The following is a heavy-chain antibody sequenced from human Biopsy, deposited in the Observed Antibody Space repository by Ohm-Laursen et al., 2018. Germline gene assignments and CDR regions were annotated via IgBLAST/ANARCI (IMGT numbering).Heavy chain of an antibody. CDR2: IIPIFDTA. CDR1: GGTLSNYA. D-gene: IGHD2-15*01. V-gene: IGHV1-69*06. CDR3: ASDLLGREGYCGGRNCQIAY. Sequence: KVSCKASGGTLSNYAINWVRQAPGQGLEWMGGIIPIFDTANYAQKFQDRVTITADKSTFTAYMELSSLRSEDTAVYYCASDLLGREGYCGGRNCQIAYWGQGTLVTVSS. J-gene: IGHJ4*02.